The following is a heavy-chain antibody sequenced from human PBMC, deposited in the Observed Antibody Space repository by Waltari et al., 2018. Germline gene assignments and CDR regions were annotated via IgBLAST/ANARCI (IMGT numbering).Heavy chain of an antibody. CDR2: INGSGAGT. D-gene: IGHD2-2*01. J-gene: IGHJ5*02. Sequence: DVQLVESGGGLVQPGGSLRLSCAASGFTFNTSWMHWVRQAPGKGPVGVSRINGSGAGTSYAESVKGRFTISRENAKNTLYLQMNSLRAEDTAVYYCTRTRYCSTTSCQVDWFDPWGQGTLVTVSS. CDR3: TRTRYCSTTSCQVDWFDP. CDR1: GFTFNTSW. V-gene: IGHV3-74*01.